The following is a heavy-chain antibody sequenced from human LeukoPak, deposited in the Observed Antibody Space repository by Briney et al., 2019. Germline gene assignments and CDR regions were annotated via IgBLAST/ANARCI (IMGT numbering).Heavy chain of an antibody. V-gene: IGHV1-2*02. CDR3: ARVRIVVVPAATPLLDY. J-gene: IGHJ4*02. CDR2: INPNSGGT. Sequence: ASVKVSCKASGYTFTGYYMHWVRQAPGQGLEWMGWINPNSGGTNYAQKLQGRVTMTRDTSISTAYMELSRLRADDTAVYYCARVRIVVVPAATPLLDYWGQGTLVTVSS. D-gene: IGHD2-2*01. CDR1: GYTFTGYY.